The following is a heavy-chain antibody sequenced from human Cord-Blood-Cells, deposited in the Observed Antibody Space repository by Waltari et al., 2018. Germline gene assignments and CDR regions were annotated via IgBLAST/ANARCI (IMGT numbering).Heavy chain of an antibody. CDR1: GGSFSGYY. V-gene: IGHV4-34*01. CDR3: ARGLPYYYDSSGSRWFDP. J-gene: IGHJ5*02. Sequence: QVQLQQWGAGLLKPSETLSLTCAVYGGSFSGYYWSWIRQPPGKGLEWIGEINHSGSTNYNPALKSRVTSSVDTSKNQFSLKLSSVTAADTAVYYCARGLPYYYDSSGSRWFDPWGQGTLVTVSS. CDR2: INHSGST. D-gene: IGHD3-22*01.